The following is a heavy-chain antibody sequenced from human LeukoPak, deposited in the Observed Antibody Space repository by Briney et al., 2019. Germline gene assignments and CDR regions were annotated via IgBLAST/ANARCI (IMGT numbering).Heavy chain of an antibody. Sequence: GGSLRLSWEASGFTFSSYSMNWVRQAPGKGLEWVSSISASSSYIYYADSVKGRFTISRDNAKNSLYLQMNSLRAEDTAVYYCARVAYCTGGTCHSTPYYFDYWGQGTLVTVSS. CDR1: GFTFSSYS. V-gene: IGHV3-21*01. D-gene: IGHD2-15*01. J-gene: IGHJ4*02. CDR3: ARVAYCTGGTCHSTPYYFDY. CDR2: ISASSSYI.